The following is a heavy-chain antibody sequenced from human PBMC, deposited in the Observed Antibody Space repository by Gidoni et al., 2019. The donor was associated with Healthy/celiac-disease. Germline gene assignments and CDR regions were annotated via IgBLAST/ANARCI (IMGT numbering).Heavy chain of an antibody. CDR1: GYTFTGYY. D-gene: IGHD3-22*01. V-gene: IGHV1-2*02. Sequence: QVQLVQSGAEVKKPGASVKVSCKASGYTFTGYYMHWVRQAPGQGLEWLGWINPNSGGTNYAQKFQGRVTMTSDTSISTAYMELSRLRSDDTAVYYCARVLHYYDSSGYRDYWGQGTLVTVSS. J-gene: IGHJ4*02. CDR2: INPNSGGT. CDR3: ARVLHYYDSSGYRDY.